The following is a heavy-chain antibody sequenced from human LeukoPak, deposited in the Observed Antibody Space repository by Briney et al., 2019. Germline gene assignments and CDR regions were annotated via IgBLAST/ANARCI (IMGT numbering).Heavy chain of an antibody. D-gene: IGHD6-6*01. J-gene: IGHJ4*02. CDR2: ISSDGNNK. V-gene: IGHV3-30*18. CDR1: GFIFSSYS. Sequence: QPGGSLRLSCAASGFIFSSYSMSWVRQAPGKGLEWVTFISSDGNNKYYADSVKGRFTISRDNSKNTLYLQMNSLRAEDTAVYYCAKAYGSTWLFDCWGQGTLVTVSS. CDR3: AKAYGSTWLFDC.